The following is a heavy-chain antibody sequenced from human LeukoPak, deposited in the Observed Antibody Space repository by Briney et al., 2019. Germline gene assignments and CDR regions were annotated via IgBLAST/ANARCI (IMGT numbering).Heavy chain of an antibody. V-gene: IGHV4-34*01. D-gene: IGHD2-2*01. CDR3: ASRYCSGTSCYLPDY. Sequence: SETLSLTCAVYGGSFSGYYWSWIRQPPGKGLEWIGEINHSGSTNYNPPLKSRVTISVDTSKNQFSLKLSSVTAADTAVYYCASRYCSGTSCYLPDYWGQGTLVTVSS. CDR1: GGSFSGYY. J-gene: IGHJ4*02. CDR2: INHSGST.